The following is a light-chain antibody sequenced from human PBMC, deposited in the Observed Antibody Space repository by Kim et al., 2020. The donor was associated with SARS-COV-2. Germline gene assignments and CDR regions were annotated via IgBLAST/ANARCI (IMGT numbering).Light chain of an antibody. V-gene: IGLV2-14*03. J-gene: IGLJ2*01. CDR1: ISYVDGYNY. CDR3: SSYTSSSTSVV. Sequence: SITTSRPATISYVDGYNYVSWYQHHPAKAPNLMIYDVSKRPSGVSNRFSGSKSGNTASLTISGLQAEDEADYYCSSYTSSSTSVVFGGGTQLTVL. CDR2: DVS.